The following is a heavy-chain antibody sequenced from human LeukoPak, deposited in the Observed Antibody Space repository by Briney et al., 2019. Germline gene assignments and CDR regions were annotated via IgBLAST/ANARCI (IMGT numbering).Heavy chain of an antibody. D-gene: IGHD3-10*01. CDR3: AREMALLWFGELLSPFGY. Sequence: ASVKVSCKASGYTFTSYAMHWVRQAPGQRLEWMGWINAGNGNTKYSQKFQGRVTITRDASASTAYMELSSLRSEDTAVYYCAREMALLWFGELLSPFGYWGQGTLVTVSS. CDR1: GYTFTSYA. CDR2: INAGNGNT. J-gene: IGHJ4*02. V-gene: IGHV1-3*01.